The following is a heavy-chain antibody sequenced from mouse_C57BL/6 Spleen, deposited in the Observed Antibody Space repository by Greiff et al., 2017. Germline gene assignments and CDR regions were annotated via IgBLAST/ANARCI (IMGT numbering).Heavy chain of an antibody. Sequence: QVQLQQPGAELVRPGTSVKLSCKASGYTFTSYWMHWVKQRPGQGLEWIGVIDPSDSYTNYNQKFKGKATLTVDTSSSTAYMQLSSLTSEDSAVYYCARGQTAQATSFAYWGQGTLVTVSA. CDR1: GYTFTSYW. CDR3: ARGQTAQATSFAY. D-gene: IGHD3-2*02. V-gene: IGHV1-59*01. J-gene: IGHJ3*01. CDR2: IDPSDSYT.